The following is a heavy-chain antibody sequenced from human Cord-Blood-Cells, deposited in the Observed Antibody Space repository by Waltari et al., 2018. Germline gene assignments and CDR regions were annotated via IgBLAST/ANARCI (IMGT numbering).Heavy chain of an antibody. CDR2: IYHSGRT. CDR1: GYSISSGYY. V-gene: IGHV4-38-2*02. CDR3: ARVNYSNYFDY. D-gene: IGHD4-4*01. J-gene: IGHJ4*02. Sequence: QVQLQESGPGLVKPSGTLSLTCTVSGYSISSGYYWGWIRQPPGKGLEWIGSIYHSGRTYYNPSLKSRVTISVDTSKNQFSLKLSSVTAADTAVYYCARVNYSNYFDYWGQGTLVTVSS.